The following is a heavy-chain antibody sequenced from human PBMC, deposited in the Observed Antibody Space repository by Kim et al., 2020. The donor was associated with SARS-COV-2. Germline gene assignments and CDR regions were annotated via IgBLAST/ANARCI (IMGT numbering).Heavy chain of an antibody. V-gene: IGHV4-4*07. CDR2: FYTSGNT. CDR1: GGSISSFY. D-gene: IGHD6-13*01. J-gene: IGHJ4*02. CDR3: ASGSSWYREFDY. Sequence: SETLSLTCAVSGGSISSFYWTWVRQPSGRGLEWIGRFYTSGNTNYNPSLKSRATMSVDTSKNQFSLRLSSVTAADTAGYYCASGSSWYREFDYWGLGTL.